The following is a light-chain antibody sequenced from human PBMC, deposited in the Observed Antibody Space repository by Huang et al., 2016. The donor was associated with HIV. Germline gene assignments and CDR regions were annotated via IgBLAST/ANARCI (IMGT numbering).Light chain of an antibody. V-gene: IGKV3-15*01. J-gene: IGKJ2*01. CDR1: ESIGNN. Sequence: EIVMTQSPVTLSVSPGERATLSCRASESIGNNLAWYQQKPGQAPSLLMYGVSTRAAAVPARFSGSGSGTEFTLTISSPQSEDFAVYFCQQYNNWPMYTFGQGTKLEIK. CDR3: QQYNNWPMYT. CDR2: GVS.